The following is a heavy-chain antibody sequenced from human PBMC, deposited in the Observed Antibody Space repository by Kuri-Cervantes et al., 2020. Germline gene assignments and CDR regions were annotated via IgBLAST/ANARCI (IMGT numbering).Heavy chain of an antibody. D-gene: IGHD3-22*01. J-gene: IGHJ4*02. CDR3: ASRMYYYDSSGYHDIDY. CDR2: INAGNGNT. Sequence: ASVKVSCKASGYTFTSYAMHWVRQAPGQRLEWMGWINAGNGNTKYSQKFQGRVTITTDESTSTAYMELSSLRSEDTAVYYCASRMYYYDSSGYHDIDYWGQGTLVTVSS. CDR1: GYTFTSYA. V-gene: IGHV1-3*01.